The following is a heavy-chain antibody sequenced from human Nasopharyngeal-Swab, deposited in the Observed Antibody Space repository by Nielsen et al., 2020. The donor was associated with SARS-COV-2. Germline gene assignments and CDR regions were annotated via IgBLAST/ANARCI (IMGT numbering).Heavy chain of an antibody. D-gene: IGHD1-26*01. CDR3: AKGGSLSGSWD. CDR2: ISGSDHTT. Sequence: GSLRLSCAASGFTFRSYAISWVRQAPGKGLEWVSVISGSDHTTYYADSVKGRFTISRDNSKNTLFLQMSSLRDEDTAVYYCAKGGSLSGSWDWGQGTLVTVSS. CDR1: GFTFRSYA. J-gene: IGHJ4*02. V-gene: IGHV3-23*01.